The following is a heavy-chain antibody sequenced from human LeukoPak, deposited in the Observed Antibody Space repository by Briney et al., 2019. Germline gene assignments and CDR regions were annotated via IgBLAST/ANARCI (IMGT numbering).Heavy chain of an antibody. D-gene: IGHD3-10*01. CDR3: ARLRTYYYGSGSRPYYYYYMDV. V-gene: IGHV4-39*07. Sequence: PSETLSLTCTVSGGSISSSSYYWGWIRQPPGKGLEWIGSIHYSGSTNYNPSLKSRVTISVDTSKNQFSLKLSSVTAADTAVYYCARLRTYYYGSGSRPYYYYYMDVWGKGTTVTISS. CDR1: GGSISSSSYY. J-gene: IGHJ6*03. CDR2: IHYSGST.